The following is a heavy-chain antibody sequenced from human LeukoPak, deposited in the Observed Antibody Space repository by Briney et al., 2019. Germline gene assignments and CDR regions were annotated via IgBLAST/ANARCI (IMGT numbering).Heavy chain of an antibody. CDR1: GPSISSYY. D-gene: IGHD3-16*01. Sequence: PSETLSLTCTVAGPSISSYYWSWIRQPPGNGLEWIGYIYYSGSTNYNPSLKSRVTTSVDTSKNQFSLKLSSVTAADTAVYYCARDVLSGFDYWGQGTLVTVSS. J-gene: IGHJ4*02. CDR2: IYYSGST. V-gene: IGHV4-59*01. CDR3: ARDVLSGFDY.